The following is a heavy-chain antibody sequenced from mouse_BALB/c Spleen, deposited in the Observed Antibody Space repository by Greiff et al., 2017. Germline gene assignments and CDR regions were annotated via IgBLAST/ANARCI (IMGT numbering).Heavy chain of an antibody. V-gene: IGHV1-82*01. CDR3: AGLTGTGAMDY. D-gene: IGHD4-1*01. J-gene: IGHJ4*01. CDR2: IYPGDGDT. Sequence: QVQLQQSGPELVKPGASVKISCKASGYAFSSSWMNWVKQRPGQGLEWIGRIYPGDGDTNYNGKFKGKATLTADKSSSTAYMQLSSLTSVDSAVYFCAGLTGTGAMDYWGQGTTVTVSS. CDR1: GYAFSSSW.